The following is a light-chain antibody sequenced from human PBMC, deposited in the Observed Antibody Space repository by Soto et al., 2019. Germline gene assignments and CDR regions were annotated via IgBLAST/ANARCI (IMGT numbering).Light chain of an antibody. V-gene: IGKV2-30*01. CDR1: QSLVSSDGNTY. CDR3: MQAAQWPRT. Sequence: VVMTQSPLSLPVTLGQPAAVSCSSSQSLVSSDGNTYLNWFHQRPGQSPRRLIYKVSNRDSGVPDRFSGSGSGTEFTLTISRVEAEDAGVYYCMQAAQWPRTFGPGTKVDI. CDR2: KVS. J-gene: IGKJ3*01.